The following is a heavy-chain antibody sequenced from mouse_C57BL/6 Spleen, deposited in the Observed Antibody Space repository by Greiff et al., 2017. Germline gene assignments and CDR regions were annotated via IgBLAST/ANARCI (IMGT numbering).Heavy chain of an antibody. J-gene: IGHJ4*01. V-gene: IGHV1-59*01. Sequence: QVQLQQSGAELVRPGTSVKLSCKASGYTFTSYWMHWVKQRPGQGLEWIGVIDPSDSYTNYNQKFKGKATLTVDTSSSTAYMQLSSLTSEDSAVYYCARDPYGSSFYAMDYWGQGTSVTVSS. CDR1: GYTFTSYW. D-gene: IGHD1-1*01. CDR2: IDPSDSYT. CDR3: ARDPYGSSFYAMDY.